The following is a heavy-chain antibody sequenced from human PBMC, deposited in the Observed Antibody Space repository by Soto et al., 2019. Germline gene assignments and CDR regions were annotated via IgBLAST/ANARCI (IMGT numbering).Heavy chain of an antibody. CDR1: GGSISSSNW. CDR2: IYHSGSP. J-gene: IGHJ3*02. V-gene: IGHV4-4*02. Sequence: QVQLQESGPGLVKPSGTLSLTCAVSGGSISSSNWWSWVRQPPGKGLEWIGEIYHSGSPNYNPSLKRRVTISVDKSKNQLSLKPSSVTVAVTAVYYCASLLYAIVPDAFDIWGQGTMVTVSS. D-gene: IGHD2-8*01. CDR3: ASLLYAIVPDAFDI.